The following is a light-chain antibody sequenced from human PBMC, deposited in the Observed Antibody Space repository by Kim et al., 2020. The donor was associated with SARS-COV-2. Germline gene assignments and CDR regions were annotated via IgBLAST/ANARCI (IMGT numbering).Light chain of an antibody. CDR2: QDS. CDR1: KLGDKY. V-gene: IGLV3-1*01. Sequence: SYELTQPPSVSVSPGQTASFTCSGDKLGDKYVCWYQQKPGQSPVLVIYQDSKRPSGIPERFSGSNSGNTATLTISGTQTMDEADYYCQAWDSSTAVFGGGTQLTVL. CDR3: QAWDSSTAV. J-gene: IGLJ7*01.